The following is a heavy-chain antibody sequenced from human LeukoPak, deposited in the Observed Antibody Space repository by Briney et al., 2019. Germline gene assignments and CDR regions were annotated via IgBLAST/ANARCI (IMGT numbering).Heavy chain of an antibody. J-gene: IGHJ4*02. CDR1: GGSFSNYY. D-gene: IGHD3-3*01. CDR3: ARLRRITIFGVVQGAFDY. V-gene: IGHV4-34*01. CDR2: INHSGST. Sequence: SETLSLTCAVYGGSFSNYYWSWIRQPPGKGLEWIGEINHSGSTNCNPSLKSRVTISVDTSKNQFSLKLSSVTAADTAVYYCARLRRITIFGVVQGAFDYWGQGTLVTVSS.